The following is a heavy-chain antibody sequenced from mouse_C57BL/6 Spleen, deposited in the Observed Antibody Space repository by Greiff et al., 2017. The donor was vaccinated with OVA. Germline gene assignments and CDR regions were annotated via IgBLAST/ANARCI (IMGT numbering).Heavy chain of an antibody. J-gene: IGHJ1*03. Sequence: QVQLKESGPGLVQPSQSLSITCTVSGFSLTSYGVHWVRQSPGKGLEWLGVIWRGGSTDYNAAFMSRLSITKDNSKSQVFFKMNSLQADDTAIYYCAKKGHSSYGYFDVWGTGTTVTVSS. CDR2: IWRGGST. V-gene: IGHV2-5*01. D-gene: IGHD1-1*01. CDR1: GFSLTSYG. CDR3: AKKGHSSYGYFDV.